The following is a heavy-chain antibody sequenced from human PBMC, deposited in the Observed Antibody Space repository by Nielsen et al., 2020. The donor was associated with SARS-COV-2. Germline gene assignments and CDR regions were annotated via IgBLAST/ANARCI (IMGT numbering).Heavy chain of an antibody. V-gene: IGHV4-59*01. D-gene: IGHD3-16*01. CDR2: IYYSGST. J-gene: IGHJ6*02. Sequence: SETLSLTCTVSGGSISSYYWSWIRQPPGKGLEWIGYIYYSGSTNYNPSLKSRVTISVDTSKNQFSLKLSSVTAADTAVYYCARERGGGDYSYYYGMDVWGQGTTVTVSS. CDR3: ARERGGGDYSYYYGMDV. CDR1: GGSISSYY.